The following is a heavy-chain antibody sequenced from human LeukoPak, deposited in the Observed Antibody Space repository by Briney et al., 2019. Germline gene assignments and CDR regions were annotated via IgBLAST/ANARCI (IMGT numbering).Heavy chain of an antibody. Sequence: GGSLRLSCSASGFSFDEYSMHWVRQAPGKGLEWVSRITWNGGGTSYADSVKGRFTISRDNKKSSLFLQMHSLRTEDTAFYFCVKDGLQYCTSTSCYEFQSWGQGTLVTVSS. CDR2: ITWNGGGT. CDR3: VKDGLQYCTSTSCYEFQS. V-gene: IGHV3-43*01. D-gene: IGHD2-2*01. J-gene: IGHJ4*02. CDR1: GFSFDEYS.